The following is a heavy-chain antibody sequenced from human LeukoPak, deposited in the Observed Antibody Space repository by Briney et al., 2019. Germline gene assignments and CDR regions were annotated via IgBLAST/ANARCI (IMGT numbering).Heavy chain of an antibody. CDR3: ARGPPYYYDSSGKLDY. J-gene: IGHJ4*02. Sequence: GGSLRLSCAASGFTFSSYAMSWVRQAPGKGLEWVSAISGSGGSTYYADSVKGRFTISRDNSKNTLYLQMNSLRAEDTAVYYCARGPPYYYDSSGKLDYWGQGTLVTVSS. V-gene: IGHV3-23*01. D-gene: IGHD3-22*01. CDR2: ISGSGGST. CDR1: GFTFSSYA.